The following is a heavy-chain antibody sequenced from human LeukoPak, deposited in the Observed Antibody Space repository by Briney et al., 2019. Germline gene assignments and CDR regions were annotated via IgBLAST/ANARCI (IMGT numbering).Heavy chain of an antibody. CDR1: GYHFTPYW. CDR2: TFAGYSYT. J-gene: IGHJ2*01. CDR3: ARHFHPAESTGGYFDL. D-gene: IGHD1-14*01. V-gene: IGHV5-51*01. Sequence: GASLEISCQSSGYHFTPYWIVWGRQQPGKGLEWMGITFAGYSYTIYSPSFQGQVTISVDKSISTSYLQWSSLKASDTAMYYCARHFHPAESTGGYFDLWGRGTLVTVSA.